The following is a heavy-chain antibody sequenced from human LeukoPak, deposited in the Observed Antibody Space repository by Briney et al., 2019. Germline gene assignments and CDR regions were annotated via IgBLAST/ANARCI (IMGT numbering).Heavy chain of an antibody. Sequence: GGSLRLSCAASGFTFSSYSMNWVRQAPGKGLEWVSSISSSSSYIYYADSVKGRFTISRDNAKNSLYLQMNSLRAEDTAVYYWARDGSGYANFDYWGQGTLVTVSS. CDR2: ISSSSSYI. J-gene: IGHJ4*02. CDR1: GFTFSSYS. V-gene: IGHV3-21*01. CDR3: ARDGSGYANFDY. D-gene: IGHD5-12*01.